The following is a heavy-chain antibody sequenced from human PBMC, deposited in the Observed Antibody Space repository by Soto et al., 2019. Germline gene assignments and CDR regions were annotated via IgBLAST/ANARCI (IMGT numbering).Heavy chain of an antibody. V-gene: IGHV3-21*01. J-gene: IGHJ4*02. CDR3: VRYCSGGSCYLGFDY. CDR2: ISSSSRDI. CDR1: AFTFSSYS. Sequence: PGGSLRLSCAASAFTFSSYSMTWVRQAPGEGLERVSSISSSSRDIYYADSVKGRFTISRDNAKNSLYLQMDSLRAEDTAVYYCVRYCSGGSCYLGFDYWGQGTLVTVSS. D-gene: IGHD2-15*01.